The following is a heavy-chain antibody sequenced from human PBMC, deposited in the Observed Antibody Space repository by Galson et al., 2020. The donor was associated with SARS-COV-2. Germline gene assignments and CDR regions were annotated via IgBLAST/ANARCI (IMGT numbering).Heavy chain of an antibody. CDR3: ARFSGLRNSLFYHYYYMDV. Sequence: SETLSLTCDVSGYSISGGYYRGWIRQPPGKGLEWIGSSYPSGNSYYTPSLKSRVTISIDTSKNQLSLRVRSVTAADTAVYYCARFSGLRNSLFYHYYYMDVWGKGTTVTI. CDR2: SYPSGNS. V-gene: IGHV4-38-2*01. CDR1: GYSISGGYY. D-gene: IGHD3-10*01. J-gene: IGHJ6*03.